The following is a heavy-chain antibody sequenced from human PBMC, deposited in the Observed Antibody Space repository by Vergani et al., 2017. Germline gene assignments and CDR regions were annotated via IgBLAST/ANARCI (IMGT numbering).Heavy chain of an antibody. CDR3: ARGRYYGERAKNYYYYYMDV. Sequence: QVQLQESGPGLVKPSQTLSLTCTVSGGSISSGGYYWSWIRQHPGKGLEWIGYIYYSGSTYYNPSLKSRVTISVDTSKNQFSLKLSSVTAADTAVYYCARGRYYGERAKNYYYYYMDVWGKGTTVTVSS. J-gene: IGHJ6*03. CDR2: IYYSGST. CDR1: GGSISSGGYY. D-gene: IGHD3-10*01. V-gene: IGHV4-31*03.